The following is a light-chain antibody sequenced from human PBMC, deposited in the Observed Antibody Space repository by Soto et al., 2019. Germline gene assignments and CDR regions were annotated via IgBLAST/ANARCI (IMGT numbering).Light chain of an antibody. CDR2: QDK. CDR1: KLGHKY. CDR3: QAWDSSTVV. Sequence: SYELTQPPSVSVSPGQTASITCSGDKLGHKYACWYQQKPGQSPVMVIYQDKRRPSGIPARFSGSNSGNIATLTISGTQAMDEADYYCQAWDSSTVVFGGGTKLTVL. J-gene: IGLJ2*01. V-gene: IGLV3-1*01.